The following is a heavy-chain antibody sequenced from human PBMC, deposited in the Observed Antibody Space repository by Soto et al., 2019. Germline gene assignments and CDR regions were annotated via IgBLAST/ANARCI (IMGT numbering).Heavy chain of an antibody. CDR2: IIPILGIA. CDR1: GGTFSSYT. Sequence: SVKVSCKASGGTFSSYTISWVRQAPGQGLEWMGRIIPILGIANYAQKFQGRVTITADKSTSTAYMELSSLRSEDTAVYYCASLPADIVANYYFDYWGQGTLVTVSS. CDR3: ASLPADIVANYYFDY. D-gene: IGHD5-12*01. J-gene: IGHJ4*02. V-gene: IGHV1-69*02.